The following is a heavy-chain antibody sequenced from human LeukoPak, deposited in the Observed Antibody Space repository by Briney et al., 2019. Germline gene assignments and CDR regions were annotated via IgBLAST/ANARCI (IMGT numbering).Heavy chain of an antibody. CDR2: INPNSGGT. CDR3: ARDIRPYYFDY. Sequence: WMGWINPNSGGTNYAQKFQGRVTMTRDTSISTAYMELSRLRSDDTAVYYCARDIRPYYFDYWGQGTLVTVSS. J-gene: IGHJ4*02. D-gene: IGHD2-2*02. V-gene: IGHV1-2*02.